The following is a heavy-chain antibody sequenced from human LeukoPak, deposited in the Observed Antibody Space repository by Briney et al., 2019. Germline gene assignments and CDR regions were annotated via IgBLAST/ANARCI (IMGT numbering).Heavy chain of an antibody. V-gene: IGHV4-38-2*02. CDR3: AKDRRSGSHGDAFDI. CDR1: GYSISSGYY. CDR2: IFISGST. Sequence: SETLSLTCAVSGYSISSGYYWGWIRQPAGKGLEWIGRIFISGSTNYNPSLKSRVTISVDTSKNQFSLKLTSVTAADTAVYYCAKDRRSGSHGDAFDIWGQGTMVTVSS. J-gene: IGHJ3*02. D-gene: IGHD1-26*01.